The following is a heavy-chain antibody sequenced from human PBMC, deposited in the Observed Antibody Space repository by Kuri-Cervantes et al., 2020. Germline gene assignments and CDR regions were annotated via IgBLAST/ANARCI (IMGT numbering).Heavy chain of an antibody. V-gene: IGHV1-2*04. Sequence: ASVKVSCKASGGTFNNYAISWVRQAPGQGLEWMGWINSNSGGTNYAQKFQGWVTMTRDTSTSTAYMELSSLRSEDTAVYYCAAGLGGSYYFFDYWGQGTLVTVSS. J-gene: IGHJ4*02. CDR1: GGTFNNYA. CDR2: INSNSGGT. CDR3: AAGLGGSYYFFDY. D-gene: IGHD1-26*01.